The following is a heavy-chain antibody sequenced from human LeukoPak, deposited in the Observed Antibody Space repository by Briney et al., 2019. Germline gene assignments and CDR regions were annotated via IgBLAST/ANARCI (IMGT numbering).Heavy chain of an antibody. J-gene: IGHJ4*02. V-gene: IGHV3-7*01. D-gene: IGHD1-26*01. CDR2: IKQDGSEK. CDR1: GFTFSSYA. Sequence: GESLRLSCAASGFTFSSYAMSWVRQAPGKGLEWVANIKQDGSEKYYVDSVKGRFTISRDNAKNSLYLQMNSLRAEDTAVYYRARGSYYFDYWGQGTLVTVSS. CDR3: ARGSYYFDY.